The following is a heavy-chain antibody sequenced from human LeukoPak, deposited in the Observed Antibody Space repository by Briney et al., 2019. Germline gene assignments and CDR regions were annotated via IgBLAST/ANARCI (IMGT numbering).Heavy chain of an antibody. J-gene: IGHJ5*02. CDR1: GFTFSSSA. CDR2: INDNGDMT. D-gene: IGHD3-9*01. Sequence: PGTPLRLSCAASGFTFSSSAMQWVRQAPGRGLESFAAINDNGDMTYYTDSVKGRFTISRDNSKNTLFLQMTSLTLEDMAVYYCVKRAGPGYFFDAWGQGALVTVSS. V-gene: IGHV3-64D*09. CDR3: VKRAGPGYFFDA.